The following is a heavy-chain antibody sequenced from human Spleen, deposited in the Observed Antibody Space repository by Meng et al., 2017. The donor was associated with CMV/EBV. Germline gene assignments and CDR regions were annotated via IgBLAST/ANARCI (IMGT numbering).Heavy chain of an antibody. CDR1: WRCSRSCYYY. J-gene: IGHJ4*02. D-gene: IGHD2-21*01. CDR3: AREGRSHQVGVSVY. Sequence: VKPPTTLSLTCDFAWRCSRSCYYYWSWIRQPPGKGLEWIGYIYYSGSTYYTPSLKSRVTIEVDTSKNQFTLKLSAVTAADTAVYYCAREGRSHQVGVSVYWGQGNLVTVSS. CDR2: IYYSGST. V-gene: IGHV4-30-4*08.